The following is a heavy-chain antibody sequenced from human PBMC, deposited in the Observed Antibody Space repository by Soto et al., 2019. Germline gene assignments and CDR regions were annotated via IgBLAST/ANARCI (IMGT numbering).Heavy chain of an antibody. CDR3: AKGQCRSPSCYILNYYYYYNRDV. J-gene: IGHJ6*03. CDR1: GFTFSSYA. V-gene: IGHV3-23*01. D-gene: IGHD2-2*02. CDR2: ISGSGGST. Sequence: PGGSLRLSCAASGFTFSSYAMSWVRQAPGKGLEWVSAISGSGGSTYYADSVKGRFTISRDNSKNTLYLQMNSLRAEDTAVYYSAKGQCRSPSCYILNYYYYYNRDVWGKGTTVPVSS.